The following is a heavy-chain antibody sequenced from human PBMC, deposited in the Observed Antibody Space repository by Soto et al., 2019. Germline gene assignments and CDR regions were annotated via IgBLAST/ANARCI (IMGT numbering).Heavy chain of an antibody. J-gene: IGHJ5*02. CDR1: GFTFSSYA. D-gene: IGHD3-10*01. V-gene: IGHV3-23*01. Sequence: GGSLRLSCAASGFTFSSYAMSWVRQAPGKGLEWVSAISGSGGSTYYADSVKGRFTISRDNSKNTLYLQMNSLRAEDTAVYYCAKVSTELICFWESIDKLNWFDPCGQGNLVTVSS. CDR2: ISGSGGST. CDR3: AKVSTELICFWESIDKLNWFDP.